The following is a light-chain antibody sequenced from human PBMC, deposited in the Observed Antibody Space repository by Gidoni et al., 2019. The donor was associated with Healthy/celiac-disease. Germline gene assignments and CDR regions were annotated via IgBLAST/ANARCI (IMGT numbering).Light chain of an antibody. Sequence: QSALTQPPSASGSPGQSVTISCTGTSSDVGGYNYVSWYQHHPGKAPKLMIYDLSKRPSGVPDRFSGSKSGNTASLTVSGLQAEDEADYYCSSYAGSNNLVFGGGTTLTVL. V-gene: IGLV2-8*01. J-gene: IGLJ2*01. CDR2: DLS. CDR3: SSYAGSNNLV. CDR1: SSDVGGYNY.